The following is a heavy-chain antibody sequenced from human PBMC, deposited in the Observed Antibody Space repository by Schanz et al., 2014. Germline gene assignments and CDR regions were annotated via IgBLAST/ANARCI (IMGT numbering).Heavy chain of an antibody. CDR2: LWHDGSNK. V-gene: IGHV3-33*01. J-gene: IGHJ4*02. CDR1: GFTFSSYD. CDR3: VRVSFADPRLYRGMDRDIDY. D-gene: IGHD5-18*01. Sequence: QVQLVESGGGVVQPGRSLRLSCVASGFTFSSYDVFWVRQAPGKGLEWVAILWHDGSNKYYADSVKGRFTISRDNSKNTLFLQMNNLRAEDTAVYYCVRVSFADPRLYRGMDRDIDYWGQGTLVTVSS.